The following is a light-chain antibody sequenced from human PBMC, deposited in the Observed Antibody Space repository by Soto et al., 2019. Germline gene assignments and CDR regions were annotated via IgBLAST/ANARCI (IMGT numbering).Light chain of an antibody. CDR2: GAS. Sequence: EIVLTQSPGTLSLSPGERATLSCRASQSVSSTYLLGYQQKPGQAPRPLIYGASSRATGIPDRFSGSGSGTDFTLTISSLEPEDFAVYYCQQRSNWRWLTFGGGTKVDI. CDR3: QQRSNWRWLT. J-gene: IGKJ4*01. CDR1: QSVSSTY. V-gene: IGKV3D-20*02.